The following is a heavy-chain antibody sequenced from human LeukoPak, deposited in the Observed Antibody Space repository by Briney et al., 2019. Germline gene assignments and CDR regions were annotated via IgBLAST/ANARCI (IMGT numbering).Heavy chain of an antibody. CDR2: ISGGGDIT. D-gene: IGHD2-21*02. CDR3: VREDTPATANY. CDR1: GFNLANHA. Sequence: PGGSLRLSCAASGFNLANHAMSWVRQTAGKGLEWVSAISGGGDITYYADSVKGRFTISRDNSKDTLFLQMHSLRPGDTAVYYCVREDTPATANYWGQGTLVTISS. J-gene: IGHJ4*02. V-gene: IGHV3-23*01.